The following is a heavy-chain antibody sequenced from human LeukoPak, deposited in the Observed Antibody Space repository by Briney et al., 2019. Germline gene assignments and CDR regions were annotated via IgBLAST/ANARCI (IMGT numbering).Heavy chain of an antibody. Sequence: GGSLRLSCAASGFTLSSYSMNWVRQAPGKGLGWDSSISSSSSYISYADSVKGRFTISRDNSKNTLYLQMSSLRADDTAVYYCARYNTGRSDYWGQGTPGTVSS. CDR1: GFTLSSYS. V-gene: IGHV3-21*01. CDR3: ARYNTGRSDY. CDR2: ISSSSSYI. J-gene: IGHJ4*01. D-gene: IGHD1-14*01.